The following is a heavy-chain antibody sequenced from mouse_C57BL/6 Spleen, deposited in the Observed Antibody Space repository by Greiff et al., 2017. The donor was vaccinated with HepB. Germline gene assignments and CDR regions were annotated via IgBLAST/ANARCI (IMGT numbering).Heavy chain of an antibody. CDR1: GFTFSSYD. D-gene: IGHD1-1*01. Sequence: DVQLVESGGGLVKPGGSLKLSCAASGFTFSSYDMSWVRQPPEKRLEWVATISDGGSYTYYPDNVKGRFTISRDNAKNNLYLQMGHLKSEDTAMYYCARDGSGSFDYWGQGTTLTVSS. CDR3: ARDGSGSFDY. CDR2: ISDGGSYT. V-gene: IGHV5-4*01. J-gene: IGHJ2*01.